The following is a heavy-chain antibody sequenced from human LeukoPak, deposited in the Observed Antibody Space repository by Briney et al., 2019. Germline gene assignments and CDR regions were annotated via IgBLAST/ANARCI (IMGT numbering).Heavy chain of an antibody. Sequence: ASVKVSCKASGYTFSIYNMHWVRQAPGQGLEWMGIINPSGGTSYAQKLQGRITMTRDTSTSTLYMELSRLRSEDTAVYYCARGGPVAGTHKYFQHWGQGTLVTVSS. CDR2: INPSGGT. J-gene: IGHJ1*01. CDR1: GYTFSIYN. V-gene: IGHV1-46*01. D-gene: IGHD6-19*01. CDR3: ARGGPVAGTHKYFQH.